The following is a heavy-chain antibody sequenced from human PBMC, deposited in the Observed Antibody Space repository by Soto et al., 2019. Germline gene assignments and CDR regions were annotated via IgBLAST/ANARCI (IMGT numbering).Heavy chain of an antibody. Sequence: QMQLQESGPGLVKPSETLSLTCTVSGGSISSSSYYWGWIRQPPGQGLEWLGTIYSLGITYYNPSLKSRVTIAVDKSKSQLFLKLSSVTAPDTAVYYCARQIYDSSGYYFAYWGQGTLVTVSS. CDR1: GGSISSSSYY. D-gene: IGHD3-22*01. CDR3: ARQIYDSSGYYFAY. V-gene: IGHV4-39*01. CDR2: IYSLGIT. J-gene: IGHJ4*02.